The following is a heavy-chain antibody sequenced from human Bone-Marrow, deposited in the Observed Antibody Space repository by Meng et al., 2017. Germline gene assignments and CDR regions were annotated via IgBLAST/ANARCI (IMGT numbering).Heavy chain of an antibody. CDR2: MNPNSGNT. Sequence: ASVKVSCKASGYTFTSYDINWVRQATGQGLEWMGWMNPNSGNTGYAQKFQGRVTMTRDTSISTTYMELSRLRADDTAVYYCARGYNDYWGQGTLVTVSS. D-gene: IGHD3-10*01. CDR3: ARGYNDY. V-gene: IGHV1-8*02. CDR1: GYTFTSYD. J-gene: IGHJ4*02.